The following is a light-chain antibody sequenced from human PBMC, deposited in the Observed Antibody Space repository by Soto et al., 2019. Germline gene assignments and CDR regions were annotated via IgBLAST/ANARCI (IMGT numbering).Light chain of an antibody. CDR2: DAS. CDR1: QNVDRF. V-gene: IGKV3-11*01. CDR3: QHRSNWPS. Sequence: VLTQSPASLSLSPGDRATLSCRASQNVDRFLAWYQQKPGQAPRLVIYDASNRATDIPARFSGVGSGTDFTLTITSLEPGDFAVYYCQHRSNWPSFGPGTKVDIK. J-gene: IGKJ3*01.